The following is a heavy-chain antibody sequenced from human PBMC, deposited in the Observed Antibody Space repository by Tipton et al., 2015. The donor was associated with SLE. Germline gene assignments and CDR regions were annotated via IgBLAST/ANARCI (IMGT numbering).Heavy chain of an antibody. V-gene: IGHV4-4*07. CDR3: ARDRGSLGAFDI. Sequence: TLSLTCTVSGGSISSYYWSWLRQPAGKGLAWIGRIYTSGSTNYNPSLKSRVTMSVDTFKNQFSLKLSSVTAADTAVYYCARDRGSLGAFDIWGQGTMVTVSS. CDR1: GGSISSYY. D-gene: IGHD2-15*01. J-gene: IGHJ3*02. CDR2: IYTSGST.